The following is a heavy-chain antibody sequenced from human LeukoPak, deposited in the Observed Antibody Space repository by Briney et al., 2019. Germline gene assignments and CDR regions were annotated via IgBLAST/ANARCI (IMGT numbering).Heavy chain of an antibody. V-gene: IGHV4-59*01. CDR1: GGSFSGYY. CDR3: ARGDSYDYVWGSDPYNWFDP. D-gene: IGHD3-16*02. J-gene: IGHJ5*02. Sequence: SETLSLTCAVYGGSFSGYYWSWSRQPPGKGLEWIGYIYYSGSTNYNPSLKSRVTISVDTSKNQFSLKLSSVTAADTAVYYCARGDSYDYVWGSDPYNWFDPWGQGTLVTVSS. CDR2: IYYSGST.